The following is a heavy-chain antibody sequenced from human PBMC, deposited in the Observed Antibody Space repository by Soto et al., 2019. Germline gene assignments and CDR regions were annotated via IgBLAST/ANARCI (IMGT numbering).Heavy chain of an antibody. Sequence: SVKVSCKASGGTFGSYAISWVRQAPGQGLEWMGGITPIFGTANYAQKFQGRVTITADESTSTAYMELSSLRSEDTAVYYCARACSSSWYLLHPWGQGTMVTVSS. CDR2: ITPIFGTA. D-gene: IGHD6-13*01. V-gene: IGHV1-69*13. J-gene: IGHJ5*02. CDR1: GGTFGSYA. CDR3: ARACSSSWYLLHP.